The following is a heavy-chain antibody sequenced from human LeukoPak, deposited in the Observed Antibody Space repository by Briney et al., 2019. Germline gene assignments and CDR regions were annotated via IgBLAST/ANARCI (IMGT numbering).Heavy chain of an antibody. CDR1: GGTLSSYA. Sequence: ASVKVSCKASGGTLSSYAIRWVRQAPGQGLEWMGGIIPIFGTANYAQKFQGRVTITADESTSTAYMELSSLKSEDTAVYYCARDGYDSSGYYYYFDYWGQGTLVTVSS. CDR2: IIPIFGTA. D-gene: IGHD3-22*01. CDR3: ARDGYDSSGYYYYFDY. J-gene: IGHJ4*02. V-gene: IGHV1-69*13.